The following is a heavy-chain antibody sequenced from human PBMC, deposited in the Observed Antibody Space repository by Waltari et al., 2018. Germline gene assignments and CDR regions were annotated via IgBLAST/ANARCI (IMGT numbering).Heavy chain of an antibody. D-gene: IGHD5-18*01. V-gene: IGHV3-15*01. CDR1: GFTSSNAW. CDR3: TTQYSYGYFDFDY. CDR2: IKSKTDGGTT. J-gene: IGHJ4*02. Sequence: EVQLVESGGGLVKPGGSLRLSCAASGFTSSNAWMSWVRQAPGKGLEWVGRIKSKTDGGTTDYAAPVKGRFTISRDDSKNTLYLQMNSLKTEDTAVYYCTTQYSYGYFDFDYWGQGTLVTVSS.